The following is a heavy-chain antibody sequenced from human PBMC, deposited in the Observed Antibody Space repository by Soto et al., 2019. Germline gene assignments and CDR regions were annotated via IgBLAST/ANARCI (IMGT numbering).Heavy chain of an antibody. J-gene: IGHJ3*02. CDR2: ISQSGST. CDR3: ARDPNANAFDI. CDR1: GASLSGYD. Sequence: SETLSLTCAVYGASLSGYDWSWVRQPPGKGLQWIGEISQSGSTNYDPSLKSRVTISMDTSKRQFSLRLRSVTAADTATYYCARDPNANAFDIWGRGTMVTVSS. V-gene: IGHV4-34*01.